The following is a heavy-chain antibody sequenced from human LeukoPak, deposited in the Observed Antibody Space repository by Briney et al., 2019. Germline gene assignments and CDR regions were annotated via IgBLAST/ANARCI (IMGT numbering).Heavy chain of an antibody. CDR3: ARDDGHTAMVLDP. J-gene: IGHJ5*02. D-gene: IGHD5-18*01. CDR1: GFTFSKYW. V-gene: IGHV3-74*01. Sequence: GGSLRLSCAASGFTFSKYWLHWVRQPPGRGLVWLARINPDDKSTSYADSVKGRFTISIDDAKETLFLQMNSLTAEDTAVYYCARDDGHTAMVLDPWGQGTLVTVSS. CDR2: INPDDKST.